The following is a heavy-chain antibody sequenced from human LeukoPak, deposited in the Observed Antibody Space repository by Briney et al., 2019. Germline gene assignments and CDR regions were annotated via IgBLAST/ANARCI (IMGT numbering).Heavy chain of an antibody. Sequence: PSETLSLTCTVSGGSISSYYWSWIRQPPGKGLEWIGHIYSSGTTHYNPSLNNRVTISLDTSKSQFSLHLNSVTAADTAVYYCARAEGSGSGAYTLDYWGQGILVTVSS. V-gene: IGHV4-59*12. CDR1: GGSISSYY. CDR2: IYSSGTT. D-gene: IGHD3-10*01. J-gene: IGHJ4*02. CDR3: ARAEGSGSGAYTLDY.